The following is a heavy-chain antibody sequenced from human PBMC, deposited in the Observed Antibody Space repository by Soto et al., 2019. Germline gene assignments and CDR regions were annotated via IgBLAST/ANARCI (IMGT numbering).Heavy chain of an antibody. J-gene: IGHJ5*02. CDR3: ARVQWQGWFDP. CDR2: ISAYNGNT. CDR1: GFTFSRYC. V-gene: IGHV1-18*01. D-gene: IGHD6-19*01. Sequence: GGPVKVSSKASGFTFSRYCIRWVPQAPGQGLEWMGWISAYNGNTNYAQKLQGRVTMTTDTSTSTAYMELRSLRSDDTAVYYCARVQWQGWFDPWGQGTLVTVSS.